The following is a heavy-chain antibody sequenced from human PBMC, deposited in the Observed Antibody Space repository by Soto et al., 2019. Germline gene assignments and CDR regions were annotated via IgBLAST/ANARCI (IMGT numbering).Heavy chain of an antibody. CDR1: GFTFSSYS. V-gene: IGHV3-48*01. CDR2: ISSSSSTI. D-gene: IGHD6-13*01. CDR3: ARGGLQHALDV. J-gene: IGHJ6*02. Sequence: GGSLRLSCAASGFTFSSYSMNWVRQAPGKGLEWVSYISSSSSTIYYADSVKGRFTISRDNAKSSLYLQMNSLRAEDTAVYYCARGGLQHALDVWGQGSTVTVSS.